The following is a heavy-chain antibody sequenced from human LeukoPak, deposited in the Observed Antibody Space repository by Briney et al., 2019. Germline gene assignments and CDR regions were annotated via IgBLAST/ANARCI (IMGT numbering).Heavy chain of an antibody. CDR1: GFTFSGFA. V-gene: IGHV3-23*01. D-gene: IGHD1-26*01. CDR2: SGRGDNT. CDR3: AKMKGHPLPKYYMDV. Sequence: GGSLRLSCAASGFTFSGFAMSWVRRTPGKGLEWVSGSGRGDNTLYADSGKGRFTISRNNSKNTLYLEMNSLRAEDTAIYYCAKMKGHPLPKYYMDVWGQGTTVTVSS. J-gene: IGHJ6*01.